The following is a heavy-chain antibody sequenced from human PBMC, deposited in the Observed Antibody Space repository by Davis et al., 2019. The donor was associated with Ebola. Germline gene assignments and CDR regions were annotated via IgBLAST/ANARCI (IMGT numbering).Heavy chain of an antibody. J-gene: IGHJ4*02. CDR1: GYTFTNYG. D-gene: IGHD1-1*01. Sequence: ASVKVSCKTSGYTFTNYGITWVRQAPGQGLEWMGWINPHNGNTNYAQNVQGRVTMTTDTSTSTAYMVVGTLRSDDTAVYYCARAQFPTTSDHWGQGTLVTVSS. V-gene: IGHV1-18*04. CDR3: ARAQFPTTSDH. CDR2: INPHNGNT.